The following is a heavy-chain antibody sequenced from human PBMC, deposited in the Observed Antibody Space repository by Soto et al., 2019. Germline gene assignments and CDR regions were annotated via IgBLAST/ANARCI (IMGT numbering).Heavy chain of an antibody. CDR3: ARSRISMIEVVPDAFDI. V-gene: IGHV1-69*12. J-gene: IGHJ3*02. Sequence: QVQLVQSGAEVKKPGSSVKVSCKASGDTFSRYAFSWVRQAPGQGLEWMGGIIPIFATAKYAQKFQGRVTITADESTSTAYMELSSLRSEDTAVYYCARSRISMIEVVPDAFDIWGQGTVVIVSS. CDR1: GDTFSRYA. D-gene: IGHD3-22*01. CDR2: IIPIFATA.